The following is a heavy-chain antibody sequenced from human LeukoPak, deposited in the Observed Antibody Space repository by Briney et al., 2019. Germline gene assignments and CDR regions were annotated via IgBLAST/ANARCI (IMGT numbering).Heavy chain of an antibody. CDR3: ARADYGDYYFDY. CDR1: GGTFSSYA. Sequence: GASVKVSCKASGGTFSSYAISWVRQAPGQGPEWMGGIIPIFGTANYAQKFQGRVTITTDESTSTAYMELSSLRSEDTAVYYCARADYGDYYFDYWGQGTLVTVSS. D-gene: IGHD4-17*01. J-gene: IGHJ4*02. V-gene: IGHV1-69*05. CDR2: IIPIFGTA.